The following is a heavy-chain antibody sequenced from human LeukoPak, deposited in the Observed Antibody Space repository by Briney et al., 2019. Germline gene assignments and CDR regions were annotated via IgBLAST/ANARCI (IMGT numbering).Heavy chain of an antibody. V-gene: IGHV4-59*11. CDR2: LLDSVNP. CDR1: GGAISSHY. D-gene: IGHD5-18*01. J-gene: IGHJ4*02. CDR3: ATIKRGSIYGYFDF. Sequence: PSETRSLTCTVSGGAISSHYWSWIRQPPGKGLDWIAYLLDSVNPKDNPSLQSRLTLSADTSKNQFSLRLSSVTAADTAVYYCATIKRGSIYGYFDFWGQGIKVTVSS.